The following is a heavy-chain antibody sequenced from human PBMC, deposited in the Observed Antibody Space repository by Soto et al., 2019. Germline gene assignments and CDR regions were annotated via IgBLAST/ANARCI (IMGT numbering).Heavy chain of an antibody. Sequence: QVQLVQSGPELKKPGSSVKVSCKAPGDTFNSYGISWVRQAPGQGLQWMGGIVPMFGTTNLALKFEDRVTITADELTTTVYMEIRGLTSEDTAVYYCARDLADVHLWDAFDVWGHGTRVTVSS. CDR1: GDTFNSYG. V-gene: IGHV1-69*01. CDR2: IVPMFGTT. J-gene: IGHJ3*01. D-gene: IGHD6-13*01. CDR3: ARDLADVHLWDAFDV.